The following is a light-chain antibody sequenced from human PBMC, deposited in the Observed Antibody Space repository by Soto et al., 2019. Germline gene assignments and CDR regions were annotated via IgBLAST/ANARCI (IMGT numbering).Light chain of an antibody. CDR3: QQYGSSPGLFT. J-gene: IGKJ3*01. V-gene: IGKV3-20*01. CDR1: QSVSSRY. CDR2: GAS. Sequence: DIVLTQSPGILSLSPGESATLSCRASQSVSSRYLAWYRQKPGQAPRLLIYGASNRATGVPDRFSGSGSGTDFTLTIRRLEPEDFAVYYCQQYGSSPGLFTFGPGTKVDIK.